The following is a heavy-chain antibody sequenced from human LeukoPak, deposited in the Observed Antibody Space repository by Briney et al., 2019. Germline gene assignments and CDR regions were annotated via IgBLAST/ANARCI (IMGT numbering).Heavy chain of an antibody. D-gene: IGHD2-15*01. CDR1: GFTFGDYA. CDR3: TRHADPSAASYTGPLLPFDY. V-gene: IGHV3-49*04. J-gene: IGHJ4*02. CDR2: IRSKAYGGTT. Sequence: PGGSLRLSCTASGFTFGDYAMSWVRQAPGKGLEWVGFIRSKAYGGTTEYAASVKGRFTISRDDSKSISYLQMNSLKTEDTAVYYCTRHADPSAASYTGPLLPFDYWGQGTLVTVSS.